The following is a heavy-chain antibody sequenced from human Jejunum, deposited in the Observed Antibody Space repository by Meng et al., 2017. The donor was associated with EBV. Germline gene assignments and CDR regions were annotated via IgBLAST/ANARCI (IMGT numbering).Heavy chain of an antibody. CDR1: GFTFSRYG. CDR2: ISYDGSNT. Sequence: QVQLVESGGGVVQPGRSLRRTCVASGFTFSRYGIHWVRQAPGKGLDWVAVISYDGSNTYYTDSVKGRFTISRDNSKNTLYLQMNSLRLEDTAVYYCARSGVGGTVRLGSENWGQGTLVTVSS. D-gene: IGHD1-26*01. CDR3: ARSGVGGTVRLGSEN. V-gene: IGHV3-30*03. J-gene: IGHJ4*02.